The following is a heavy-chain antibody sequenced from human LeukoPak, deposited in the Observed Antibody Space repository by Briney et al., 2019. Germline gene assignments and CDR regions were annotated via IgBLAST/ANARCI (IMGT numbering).Heavy chain of an antibody. CDR3: ARVRYFDWLPSRYYYYYMDV. J-gene: IGHJ6*03. CDR1: GGTFSSYA. D-gene: IGHD3-9*01. CDR2: IIPIFGTA. Sequence: VASVKVSCKASGGTFSSYAISWVRQAPGQGLEWMGGIIPIFGTANCAQKFQGRVTITTDESTSTAYMELSSLRSEDTAVYYCARVRYFDWLPSRYYYYYMDVWGKGTTVTVSS. V-gene: IGHV1-69*05.